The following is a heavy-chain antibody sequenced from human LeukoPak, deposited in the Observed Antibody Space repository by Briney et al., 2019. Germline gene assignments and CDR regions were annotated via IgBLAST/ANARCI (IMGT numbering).Heavy chain of an antibody. Sequence: GESLKISCKGSGYSFTSYWIGWVRQMPGKGLEWMGIIYPGDSDTRYSPSFQGQVTISADKSISTAYLQWSSLKASDTAMYYCAVTELSKYYGSGAVVYWGQGTLVTVSS. CDR1: GYSFTSYW. V-gene: IGHV5-51*01. J-gene: IGHJ4*02. CDR2: IYPGDSDT. CDR3: AVTELSKYYGSGAVVY. D-gene: IGHD3-10*01.